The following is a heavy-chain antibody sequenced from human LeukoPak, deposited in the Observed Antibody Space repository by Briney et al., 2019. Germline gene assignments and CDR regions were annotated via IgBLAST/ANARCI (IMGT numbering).Heavy chain of an antibody. J-gene: IGHJ4*02. CDR2: IKQDGSEK. Sequence: PGGSLRLSCAASGFTFSSYWMSWVRQAPGKGLEWVANIKQDGSEKYYVDSVKGRFTISRDNAKNSLYLQMNSLRAEDTAVYYCAIIPWPPYCSSTSCYTMGNYWGQGTLVTVSS. D-gene: IGHD2-2*02. CDR3: AIIPWPPYCSSTSCYTMGNY. CDR1: GFTFSSYW. V-gene: IGHV3-7*01.